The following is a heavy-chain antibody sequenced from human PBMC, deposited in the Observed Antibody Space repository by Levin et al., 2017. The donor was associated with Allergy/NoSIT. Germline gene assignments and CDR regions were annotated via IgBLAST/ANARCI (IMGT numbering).Heavy chain of an antibody. CDR1: GGSFSGYY. J-gene: IGHJ6*02. V-gene: IGHV4-34*01. D-gene: IGHD2-2*01. CDR3: ARARTSSYYYYGMDV. Sequence: SETLSLTCAVYGGSFSGYYWSWIRQPPGKGLEWIGEINHSGSTNYNPSLKSRVTISVDTSKNQFSLKLSSVTAADTAVYYCARARTSSYYYYGMDVWGQGTTVTVSS. CDR2: INHSGST.